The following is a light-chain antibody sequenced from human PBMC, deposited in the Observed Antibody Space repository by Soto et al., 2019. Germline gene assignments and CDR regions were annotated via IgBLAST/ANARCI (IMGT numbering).Light chain of an antibody. CDR2: EGS. Sequence: QSALTQPASVSGSPGQSITISCTGTISDVGSYNLVSWYQQHPGKAPKLMIYEGSKRPSGVSNRFSGSKSGNTASLTISGLQAEDEADYYCCSYAGSSTLYVFGTGTKVTVL. CDR1: ISDVGSYNL. V-gene: IGLV2-23*01. CDR3: CSYAGSSTLYV. J-gene: IGLJ1*01.